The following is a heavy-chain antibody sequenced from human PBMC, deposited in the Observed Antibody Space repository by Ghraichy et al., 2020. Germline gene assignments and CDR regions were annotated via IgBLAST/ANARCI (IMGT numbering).Heavy chain of an antibody. Sequence: ASVKVSCKVSGYTLTELSMHWVRQAPGKGLEWMGGFDPEDGETIYAQKFQGRVTMTEDTSTDTAYMELSSLRSEDTAVYYCATDLGIAAAGIENYWGQGTLVTVSS. CDR2: FDPEDGET. CDR1: GYTLTELS. CDR3: ATDLGIAAAGIENY. J-gene: IGHJ4*02. D-gene: IGHD6-13*01. V-gene: IGHV1-24*01.